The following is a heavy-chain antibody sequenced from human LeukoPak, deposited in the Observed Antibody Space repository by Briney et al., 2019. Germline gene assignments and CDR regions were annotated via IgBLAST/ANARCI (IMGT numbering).Heavy chain of an antibody. Sequence: GGSLRLSCAASGFTFNKSWMSWVRQAPGKGPEWVANIKEDGTQKYYVDSVRGRFTISRDNAENSLYLQMNSLRGEDTAIYYCAKTGDRDYWGRGTLVTVSS. CDR3: AKTGDRDY. CDR1: GFTFNKSW. CDR2: IKEDGTQK. V-gene: IGHV3-7*03. D-gene: IGHD7-27*01. J-gene: IGHJ4*02.